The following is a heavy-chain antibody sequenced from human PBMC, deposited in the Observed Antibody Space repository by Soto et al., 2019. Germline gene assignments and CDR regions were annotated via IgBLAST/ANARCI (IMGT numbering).Heavy chain of an antibody. V-gene: IGHV1-69*01. J-gene: IGHJ4*02. CDR3: AKSAPMDAGDKYYYDL. Sequence: SVKVSCKASGYTFTSYGISWVRQAPVQGLEWMGGIIPFFGTARYSQKFEDRITITADESTNTVYMDLRSLTSEDTAIYYCAKSAPMDAGDKYYYDLWGQGALVTVSS. D-gene: IGHD4-17*01. CDR2: IIPFFGTA. CDR1: GYTFTSYG.